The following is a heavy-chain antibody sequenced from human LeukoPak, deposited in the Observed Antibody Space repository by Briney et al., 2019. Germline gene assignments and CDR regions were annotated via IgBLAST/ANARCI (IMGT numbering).Heavy chain of an antibody. V-gene: IGHV1-69*04. CDR2: IIPILGIA. CDR1: GGTFSSYA. Sequence: ASVKVSCKASGGTFSSYAISWARQAPGQGLEWMGRIIPILGIANYAQKFQGRVTITADKSTSTAYMELSSLRSEDTAVYYCARPLDYGGNSAYDYWGQGTLVTVSS. D-gene: IGHD4-23*01. J-gene: IGHJ4*02. CDR3: ARPLDYGGNSAYDY.